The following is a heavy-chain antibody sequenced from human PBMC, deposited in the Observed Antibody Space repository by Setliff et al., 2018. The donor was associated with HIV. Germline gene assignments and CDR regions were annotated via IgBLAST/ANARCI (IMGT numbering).Heavy chain of an antibody. D-gene: IGHD4-17*01. CDR2: INYSGST. CDR3: ARHTVYGDYLSLYYFDY. J-gene: IGHJ4*02. V-gene: IGHV4-38-2*02. CDR1: GFSISSDYY. Sequence: SETLSLTCTVSGFSISSDYYWGWIRQPPGKGLEWIGSINYSGSTYNNPSLKSRITISVDTSKNQFSLKLSSVTAADTAVYYCARHTVYGDYLSLYYFDYWGQGTLVTVSS.